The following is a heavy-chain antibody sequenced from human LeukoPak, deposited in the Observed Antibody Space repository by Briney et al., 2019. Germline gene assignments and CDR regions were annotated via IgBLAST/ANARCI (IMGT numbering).Heavy chain of an antibody. V-gene: IGHV1-8*03. Sequence: ASVKVSCKASGYTFTSYDINWVRQATGQGLEWMGWMNPNSGNTDYAQKFQGRFTITINTSISTAYMELSSLRSEDTAVYYCARRVISSSCLGYWGQGTLVTVSS. J-gene: IGHJ4*02. CDR3: ARRVISSSCLGY. CDR2: MNPNSGNT. D-gene: IGHD6-19*01. CDR1: GYTFTSYD.